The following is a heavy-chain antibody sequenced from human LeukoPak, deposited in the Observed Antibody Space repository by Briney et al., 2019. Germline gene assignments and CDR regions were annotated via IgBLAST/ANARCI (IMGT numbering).Heavy chain of an antibody. CDR2: ISGSGGST. Sequence: GGSLRLSCAASGFTFSSYAMSWVRQAPGKGLEWVSAISGSGGSTYYADSAKGRFTISRDNSKNTLYLQMNSLRAEDTAVYYCAKSDGDFWSGYYLDYWGQGTLVTVSS. CDR3: AKSDGDFWSGYYLDY. CDR1: GFTFSSYA. V-gene: IGHV3-23*01. J-gene: IGHJ4*02. D-gene: IGHD3-3*01.